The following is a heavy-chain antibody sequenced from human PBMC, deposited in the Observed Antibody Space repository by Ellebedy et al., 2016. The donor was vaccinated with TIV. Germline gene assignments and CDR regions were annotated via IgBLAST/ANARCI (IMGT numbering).Heavy chain of an antibody. CDR1: GHSFTSYG. CDR3: ARSLYFGDFPFDS. Sequence: AASVKVSCKASGHSFTSYGISWVRQAPGEGLEWMGWISAYNGNTLYIEKFQGRVTITTDTSTNTAYMELRSLRSDDTAVYFCARSLYFGDFPFDSWGQGTLVTVSS. J-gene: IGHJ4*02. V-gene: IGHV1-18*04. CDR2: ISAYNGNT. D-gene: IGHD3-10*01.